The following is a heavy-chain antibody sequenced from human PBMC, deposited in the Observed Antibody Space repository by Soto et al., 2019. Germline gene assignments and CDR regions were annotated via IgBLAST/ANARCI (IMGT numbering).Heavy chain of an antibody. V-gene: IGHV3-23*01. CDR3: AKGGAYCGGHCTRVY. CDR1: GFTFSSYA. D-gene: IGHD2-21*02. Sequence: EVQLLESGGGLVQPGGSLRLSCAASGFTFSSYAMSWVRQAPGKGLEWVAGISGSGDGTHHADSVKGRFTISRDNSKSTVYLQMNSLRAEDTAVYYCAKGGAYCGGHCTRVYWGQGTLVTVSS. CDR2: ISGSGDGT. J-gene: IGHJ4*02.